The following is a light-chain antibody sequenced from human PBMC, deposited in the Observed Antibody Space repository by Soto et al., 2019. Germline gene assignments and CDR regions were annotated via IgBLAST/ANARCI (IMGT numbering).Light chain of an antibody. CDR1: SSDVGGYNY. CDR2: DVS. V-gene: IGLV2-14*01. J-gene: IGLJ2*01. Sequence: QSALTQPASVSGSPGQSITISCTGTSSDVGGYNYVSLYQQHPGKAPKLMIYDVSNRPSGVSNRFSGYKSGNTASLTISGLQAEDAADYYCSSYTSSSTSVIFGGGTKVTVL. CDR3: SSYTSSSTSVI.